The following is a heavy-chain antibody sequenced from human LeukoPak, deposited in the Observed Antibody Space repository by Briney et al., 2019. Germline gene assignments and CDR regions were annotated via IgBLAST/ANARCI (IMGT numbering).Heavy chain of an antibody. CDR2: INHRGDT. CDR3: ARGPTISETGYFDY. D-gene: IGHD1-1*01. V-gene: IGHV4-34*01. CDR1: GGSFSSYY. Sequence: SETLSLTCAVYGGSFSSYYWSWIRQSPGKGLEWIAEINHRGDTNYNPSVKSRVTISVDASKNQFSLKVTSLTAADTAVYYCARGPTISETGYFDYWGQGTLVTVSS. J-gene: IGHJ4*03.